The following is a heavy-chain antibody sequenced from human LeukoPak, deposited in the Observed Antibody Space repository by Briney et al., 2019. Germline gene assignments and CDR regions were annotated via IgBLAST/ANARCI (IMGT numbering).Heavy chain of an antibody. CDR1: GFTVSSNY. Sequence: PGGSLRLSCAASGFTVSSNYMSWVRQAPGKGLEWVSVIYSGGSTYYADSVKSRFTISRDNSKNTLYLQMNSLRAEDTAVYYCARGLDDFWSGYYLDYWGQGTLVTVSS. CDR3: ARGLDDFWSGYYLDY. D-gene: IGHD3-3*01. J-gene: IGHJ4*02. CDR2: IYSGGST. V-gene: IGHV3-53*01.